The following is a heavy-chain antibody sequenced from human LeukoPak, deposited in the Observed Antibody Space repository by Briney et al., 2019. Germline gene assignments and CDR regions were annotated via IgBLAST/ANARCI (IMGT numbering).Heavy chain of an antibody. J-gene: IGHJ4*02. Sequence: SETLSLTCAVYGGSFSGYYWSWIRQPPGKGLEWIGEINHSGSTNYNPSLKSRVTISVDTSKNQFSLKLSSVTAADTAVYYCARDHVVPAAILWGQGTLVTVSS. CDR1: GGSFSGYY. V-gene: IGHV4-34*01. D-gene: IGHD2-2*01. CDR2: INHSGST. CDR3: ARDHVVPAAIL.